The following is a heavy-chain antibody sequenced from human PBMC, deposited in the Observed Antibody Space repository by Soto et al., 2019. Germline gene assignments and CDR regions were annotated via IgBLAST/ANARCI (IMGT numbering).Heavy chain of an antibody. D-gene: IGHD1-26*01. CDR2: INPNSGGT. J-gene: IGHJ4*02. CDR3: ARGGSGSYFDY. Sequence: QVQLVQSGAEVKKPGASVKVSCKASGYTFTGYYMHWVRQAPGQGLEWMGWINPNSGGTNDAQKFQGRVTMTRDTSISTAYMELSRLRSDDTAVYYCARGGSGSYFDYWGQGTLVTVSS. CDR1: GYTFTGYY. V-gene: IGHV1-2*02.